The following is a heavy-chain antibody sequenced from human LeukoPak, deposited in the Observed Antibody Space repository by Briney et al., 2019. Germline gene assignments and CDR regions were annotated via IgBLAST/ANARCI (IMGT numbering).Heavy chain of an antibody. Sequence: GGSLRLSCAASGFTFSDYYMSWLRQAPGKGLGWVSYISRSGSTIYYADSVKGGFTISRDNAKNSLYLQMNSLRAEDTAVYYCAREPYGSGSYPYYFDYWGQGTLVTVSS. V-gene: IGHV3-11*04. CDR1: GFTFSDYY. J-gene: IGHJ4*02. CDR3: AREPYGSGSYPYYFDY. CDR2: ISRSGSTI. D-gene: IGHD3-10*01.